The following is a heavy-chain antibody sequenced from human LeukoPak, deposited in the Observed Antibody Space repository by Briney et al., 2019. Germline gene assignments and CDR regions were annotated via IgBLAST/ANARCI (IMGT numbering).Heavy chain of an antibody. CDR3: AKAAVSSGSYDAFDI. V-gene: IGHV3-9*03. J-gene: IGHJ3*02. Sequence: PGGSLRLSCSASGFTFQDYAMHWLRQAPAKGLDGVACISWNSGSIGYAYSVKARFTISRDNAKNSMYLQMNSLRAEAMALYSCAKAAVSSGSYDAFDIWGQGTMVTVSS. CDR1: GFTFQDYA. CDR2: ISWNSGSI. D-gene: IGHD3-22*01.